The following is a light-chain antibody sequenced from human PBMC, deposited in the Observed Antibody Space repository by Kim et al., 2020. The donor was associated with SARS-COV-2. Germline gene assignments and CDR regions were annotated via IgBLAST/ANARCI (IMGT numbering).Light chain of an antibody. CDR3: QQNYSTPFT. Sequence: DIQMTQSPSSLSASVGDRVTITCRTTQSISSHLNWYQQKPGRVPKLLISAASTLQGGVPSRFSGSGSETDFTLTISSLQPEDFATYFCQQNYSTPFTFGPGTKVDIK. CDR1: QSISSH. V-gene: IGKV1-39*01. J-gene: IGKJ3*01. CDR2: AAS.